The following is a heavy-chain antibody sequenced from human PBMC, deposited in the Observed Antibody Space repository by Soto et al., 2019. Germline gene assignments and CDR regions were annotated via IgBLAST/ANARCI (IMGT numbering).Heavy chain of an antibody. J-gene: IGHJ4*02. CDR2: VDWDDDK. CDR1: GFSLSNTGMC. CDR3: ARTHSSGFFDY. Sequence: SGPTLVNPTQTLTLTCSFSGFSLSNTGMCVSWIRQPPGKALEWLALVDWDDDKLYSTSLKTRLTISKDTSKNQVVLTMTNMGPVDTARYFCARTHSSGFFDYWGQGTVVTFSS. V-gene: IGHV2-70*01. D-gene: IGHD6-19*01.